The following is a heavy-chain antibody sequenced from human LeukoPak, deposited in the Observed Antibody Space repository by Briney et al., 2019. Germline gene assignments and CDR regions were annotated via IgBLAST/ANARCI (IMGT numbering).Heavy chain of an antibody. CDR1: GFTFSSYS. CDR3: ARDRDGYNPYYFDY. J-gene: IGHJ4*02. V-gene: IGHV3-48*02. CDR2: IGGSSGTV. Sequence: PGGSLRLSCAASGFTFSSYSMNWVRQAPGKGLEWVSYIGGSSGTVYYADSVKGRFTVSRDNAENSLYLQMNSLRDEDTAVYYCARDRDGYNPYYFDYWGQGTLVTVSS. D-gene: IGHD5-24*01.